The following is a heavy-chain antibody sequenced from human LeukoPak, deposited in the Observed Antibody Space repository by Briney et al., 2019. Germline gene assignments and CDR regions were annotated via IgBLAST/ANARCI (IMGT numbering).Heavy chain of an antibody. J-gene: IGHJ6*02. CDR3: ARLAIPGPTWPYYGMDV. Sequence: ASETLSLTCTVSGGSISSYYWSWIRQPPGKGLEWIGYIYYSGSTNYNPSLKSRVTISVDTSKNQFSLKLSSVTAADTAVYYCARLAIPGPTWPYYGMDVWGQGTTVTVSS. CDR1: GGSISSYY. D-gene: IGHD2-2*01. CDR2: IYYSGST. V-gene: IGHV4-59*08.